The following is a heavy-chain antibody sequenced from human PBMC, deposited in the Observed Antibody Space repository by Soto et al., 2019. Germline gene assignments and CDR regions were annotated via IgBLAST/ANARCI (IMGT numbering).Heavy chain of an antibody. V-gene: IGHV3-23*01. CDR3: AKGRSYYYYYGVDV. CDR2: ISGSGGST. Sequence: GSLRLSCAASGLTFSSYAISWVRQAPGKGLEWVSAISGSGGSTYYADSVKGRFTISRDNSKNTLYLQMNSLRAEDTALYYCAKGRSYYYYYGVDVWGQGTTVTVS. CDR1: GLTFSSYA. J-gene: IGHJ6*02.